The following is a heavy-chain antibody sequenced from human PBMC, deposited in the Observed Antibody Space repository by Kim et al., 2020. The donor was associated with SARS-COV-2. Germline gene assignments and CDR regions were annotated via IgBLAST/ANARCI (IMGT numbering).Heavy chain of an antibody. Sequence: GGSLRLSCAASGFTFSSYGMHWVRQAPGKGLEGVAVISYDGSNKYYADSVKGRFTISRDNSKNTLYLQMNSLRAEDTAVYYCAKDQGWGYCSGGSCYGYFQYYYYYGMDVWGQGTTVTVSS. CDR3: AKDQGWGYCSGGSCYGYFQYYYYYGMDV. CDR2: ISYDGSNK. D-gene: IGHD2-15*01. J-gene: IGHJ6*02. V-gene: IGHV3-30*18. CDR1: GFTFSSYG.